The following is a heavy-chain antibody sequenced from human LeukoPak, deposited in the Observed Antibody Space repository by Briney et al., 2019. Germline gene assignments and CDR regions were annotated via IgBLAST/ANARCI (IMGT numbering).Heavy chain of an antibody. Sequence: GGSLRLSCGASGFTFSSYSMNWVRQAPGKGLEWVSYISSSGRSILYADSVKGRFTVSRDNAKNSLYLQMNNLRAEDTAVYYCGREIPSGSYAPDYWGQGILVIVSS. CDR3: GREIPSGSYAPDY. V-gene: IGHV3-21*05. CDR1: GFTFSSYS. D-gene: IGHD1-26*01. J-gene: IGHJ4*02. CDR2: ISSSGRSI.